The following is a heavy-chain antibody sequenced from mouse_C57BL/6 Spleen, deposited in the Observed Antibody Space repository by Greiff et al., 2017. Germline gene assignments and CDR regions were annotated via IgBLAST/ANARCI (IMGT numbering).Heavy chain of an antibody. J-gene: IGHJ4*01. CDR2: IDPSDSET. CDR3: ARGRDDAMDY. Sequence: QVQLQQPGAELVRPGSSVKLSCKASGYTFTSYWMHWVKQRPIQGLEWIGNIDPSDSETHYNQKFKDKAPLTVDKSSSTADMQLSSLTSEDAAVYYCARGRDDAMDYWGQGTSVTVSS. D-gene: IGHD3-3*01. V-gene: IGHV1-52*01. CDR1: GYTFTSYW.